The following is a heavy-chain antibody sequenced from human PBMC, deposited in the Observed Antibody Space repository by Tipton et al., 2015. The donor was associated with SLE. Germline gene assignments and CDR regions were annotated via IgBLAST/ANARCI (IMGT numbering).Heavy chain of an antibody. CDR2: IYYSGRT. D-gene: IGHD2-15*01. J-gene: IGHJ3*02. Sequence: TLSLTCTVSGGSISSYYWSWTRQPTGKGMEWIGYIYYSGRTNYNPSLKSRVTISVETSKNQFSLKLSSETAADTAVYYCASDDMDALDNWVHGTMVTVTS. CDR3: ASDDMDALDN. V-gene: IGHV4-59*01. CDR1: GGSISSYY.